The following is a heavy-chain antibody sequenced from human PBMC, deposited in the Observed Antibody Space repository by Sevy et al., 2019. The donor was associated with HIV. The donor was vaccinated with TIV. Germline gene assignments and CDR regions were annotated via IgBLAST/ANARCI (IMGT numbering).Heavy chain of an antibody. CDR2: ISAYNGNT. CDR3: AGWGITFGGVIVNWFDP. CDR1: GYTFTSYG. V-gene: IGHV1-18*04. D-gene: IGHD3-16*02. J-gene: IGHJ5*02. Sequence: ASVKVSCKASGYTFTSYGISWVRQAPGQGLEWMGWISAYNGNTNYAQKLQGRVTMTTDTSTSTAYMELGSLRSDDTAVYYCAGWGITFGGVIVNWFDPWGQGTLVTVSS.